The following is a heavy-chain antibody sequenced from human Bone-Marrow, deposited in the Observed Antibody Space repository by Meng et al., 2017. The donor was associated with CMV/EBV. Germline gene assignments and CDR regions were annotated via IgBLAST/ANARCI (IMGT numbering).Heavy chain of an antibody. V-gene: IGHV1-18*01. CDR1: GYTFTSYG. Sequence: ASVKVSCKASGYTFTSYGISWVRQAPGQGLEWMGWTSAYNGNTNYAQKLQGRVTMTTDTSTSTAYMELRSLRSDDTAVYYCARDSYIVVVPAAIDYYGMDVWGQGTTVTVSS. J-gene: IGHJ6*02. D-gene: IGHD2-2*01. CDR3: ARDSYIVVVPAAIDYYGMDV. CDR2: TSAYNGNT.